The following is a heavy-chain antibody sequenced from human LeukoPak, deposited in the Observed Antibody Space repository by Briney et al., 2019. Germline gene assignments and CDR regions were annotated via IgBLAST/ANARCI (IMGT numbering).Heavy chain of an antibody. J-gene: IGHJ3*02. CDR3: ARSGAWAYGDYDGFIAFDI. D-gene: IGHD4-17*01. Sequence: ASVKVSCKASGSTFTTRGISCVRQAPGQGLEWMGWISTYNGNTNYAQKLQGRVTMTTDTSTSTAYMELRSLRSDDTAVYYCARSGAWAYGDYDGFIAFDIWGQGTMVTVSS. CDR2: ISTYNGNT. V-gene: IGHV1-18*04. CDR1: GSTFTTRG.